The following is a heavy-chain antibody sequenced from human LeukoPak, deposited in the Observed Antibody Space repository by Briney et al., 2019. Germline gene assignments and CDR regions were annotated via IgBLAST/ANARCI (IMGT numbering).Heavy chain of an antibody. CDR2: IYHSGST. CDR1: GGSISSSSYY. CDR3: ARPKSTYYTDAFDI. J-gene: IGHJ3*02. V-gene: IGHV4-39*07. D-gene: IGHD3-3*01. Sequence: PSETLSLTCTVSGGSISSSSYYWGWIRQPPGKGLEWIGSIYHSGSTYYNPSLKSRVTISVDTSKNQFSLKLSSVTAADTAVYYCARPKSTYYTDAFDIWGQGTMVTVSS.